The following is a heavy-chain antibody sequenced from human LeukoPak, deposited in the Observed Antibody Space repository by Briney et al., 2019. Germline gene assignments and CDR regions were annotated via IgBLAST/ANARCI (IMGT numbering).Heavy chain of an antibody. CDR2: VLHDGNND. D-gene: IGHD1-7*01. J-gene: IGHJ4*02. CDR3: AREDDWNYEDY. V-gene: IGHV3-30*02. CDR1: GFSFSNYG. Sequence: GGSLRLSCAASGFSFSNYGIHWVRQAPGKGLEWVAFVLHDGNNDYYADSVKGRFTTSRDNSKNTVYLQMNSLRAEDTAIYFCAREDDWNYEDYWGQGTLVTVSS.